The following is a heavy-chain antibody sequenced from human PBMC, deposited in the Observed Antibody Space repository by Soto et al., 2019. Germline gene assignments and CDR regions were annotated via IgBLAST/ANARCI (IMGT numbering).Heavy chain of an antibody. CDR3: AKGVSVVVVTASSRNYFDH. V-gene: IGHV3-30*18. D-gene: IGHD2-21*02. J-gene: IGHJ4*02. Sequence: QVQLVESGGGVVRPGRSLRLSCAASGFTFSTYGMHWVRQAPGKGLEWVAVISYDGNNKYYADSVKGRFTISSDNSRKTRYLQMSSLRAEDTAVYYCAKGVSVVVVTASSRNYFDHWGQGTLVAVSS. CDR2: ISYDGNNK. CDR1: GFTFSTYG.